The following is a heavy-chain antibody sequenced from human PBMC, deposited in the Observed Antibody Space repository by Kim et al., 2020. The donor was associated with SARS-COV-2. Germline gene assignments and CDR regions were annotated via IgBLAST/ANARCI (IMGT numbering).Heavy chain of an antibody. CDR3: ARGEMDV. CDR1: GFTFSSYA. CDR2: ISYDGSNK. J-gene: IGHJ6*04. Sequence: GGSLRLSCAASGFTFSSYAMHWVRQAPAKGLEWVALISYDGSNKYYADSVKGRFTISRDNSKNTLYLQMNSLRAEDTAVYYCARGEMDVWGKGTTVTVSS. V-gene: IGHV3-30-3*01.